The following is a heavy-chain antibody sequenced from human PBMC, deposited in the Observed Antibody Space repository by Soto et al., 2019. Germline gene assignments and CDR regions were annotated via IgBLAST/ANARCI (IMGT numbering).Heavy chain of an antibody. CDR3: ARDLGIAVAGTGDWFDP. CDR2: ISSSSSYI. V-gene: IGHV3-21*01. D-gene: IGHD6-19*01. Sequence: LRLSCAASGFTFSSYSMNWVRQAPGKGLEWVSSISSSSSYIYYADSVKGRFTISRDNAKNSLYLQMNSLRAEDTAVYYCARDLGIAVAGTGDWFDPWGQGTLVTVSS. CDR1: GFTFSSYS. J-gene: IGHJ5*02.